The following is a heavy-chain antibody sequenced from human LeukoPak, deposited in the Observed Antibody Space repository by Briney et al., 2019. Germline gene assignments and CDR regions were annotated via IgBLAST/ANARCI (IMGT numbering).Heavy chain of an antibody. V-gene: IGHV3-48*03. D-gene: IGHD2-2*01. Sequence: GGSLRLSCAASGFTFSSYEMNWVRQAPGKGLEWVSYISSSGSTIYYADSVKGRFTISRDNAKNSLYLQMNSLRAEDTAVYYCAREGYCSSTSCYEVGRFDPWGQGTLVTVSS. CDR3: AREGYCSSTSCYEVGRFDP. CDR2: ISSSGSTI. J-gene: IGHJ5*02. CDR1: GFTFSSYE.